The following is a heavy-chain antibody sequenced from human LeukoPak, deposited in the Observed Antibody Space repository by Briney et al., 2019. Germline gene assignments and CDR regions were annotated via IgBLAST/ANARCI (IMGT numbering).Heavy chain of an antibody. Sequence: SETLSLTCTVSGGSVSNYYWSGIRQPPGKGLEYIGHVYYSGSTDYNPSLKSRLAISVDNSMNQFSLKLSSVTAADTAVYYSARGGGSGSYYNDAFDIWGQGTMVTVSS. J-gene: IGHJ3*02. CDR3: ARGGGSGSYYNDAFDI. CDR2: VYYSGST. V-gene: IGHV4-59*08. D-gene: IGHD3-10*01. CDR1: GGSVSNYY.